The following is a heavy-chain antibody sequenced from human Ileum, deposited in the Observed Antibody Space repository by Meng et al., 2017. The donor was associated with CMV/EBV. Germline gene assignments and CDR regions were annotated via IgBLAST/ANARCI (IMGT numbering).Heavy chain of an antibody. D-gene: IGHD6-13*01. J-gene: IGHJ4*02. V-gene: IGHV3-11*01. Sequence: SGFTFSDYYMSWIRQAPGKGLEWISYISASGNTIFYADSVKGRFTISRDNAKNSLYLQMNSLRAEDTAVYYCARGKNGSSSWKTHFEYWGQGSLVTVSS. CDR1: GFTFSDYY. CDR3: ARGKNGSSSWKTHFEY. CDR2: ISASGNTI.